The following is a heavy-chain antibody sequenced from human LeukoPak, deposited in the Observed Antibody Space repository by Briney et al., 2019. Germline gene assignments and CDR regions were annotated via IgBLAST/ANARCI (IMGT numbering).Heavy chain of an antibody. CDR3: AKGTEGSCSGSSCYPLDY. Sequence: GGSLRLSCAASGFTFSSYAMHWVRQAPGKGLEWVAVISYDGSNKYYADSVKGRFTISRDNSKNTVYLQMNSLRAEDTAVHYCAKGTEGSCSGSSCYPLDYWGQGTLVTVSS. J-gene: IGHJ4*02. CDR2: ISYDGSNK. V-gene: IGHV3-30-3*01. CDR1: GFTFSSYA. D-gene: IGHD2-15*01.